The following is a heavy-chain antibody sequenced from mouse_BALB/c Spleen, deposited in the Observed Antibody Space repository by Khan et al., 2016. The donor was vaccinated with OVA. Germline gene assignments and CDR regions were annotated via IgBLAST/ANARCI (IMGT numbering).Heavy chain of an antibody. CDR1: GFSLTSYG. CDR3: VKQDYGALCDMDD. J-gene: IGHJ4*01. CDR2: IWGDGST. D-gene: IGHD1-1*02. V-gene: IGHV2-3*01. Sequence: QVQLKESGPGLVAPSQSLSITCTVSGFSLTSYGVNRVRQPPGKGLEWRGVIWGDGSTNYHTALISRLSISKDNSKSQVFLKLNSLQTDDTTTNYCVKQDYGALCDMDDWGEGTAVTVSS.